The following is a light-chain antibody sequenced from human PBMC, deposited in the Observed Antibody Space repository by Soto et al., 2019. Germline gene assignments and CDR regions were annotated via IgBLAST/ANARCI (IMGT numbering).Light chain of an antibody. CDR2: AAS. CDR3: QQSYSTPLP. V-gene: IGKV1-39*01. Sequence: DIQMTQSPSSLSASVGDRVTITCRASQSISSYLNWYQQKPGKAPKLLIYAASSLQSGVPSRFSGRRSGTVFTLTIGSLHPEDFAIYYGQQSYSTPLPFGGGTKVDIK. CDR1: QSISSY. J-gene: IGKJ4*01.